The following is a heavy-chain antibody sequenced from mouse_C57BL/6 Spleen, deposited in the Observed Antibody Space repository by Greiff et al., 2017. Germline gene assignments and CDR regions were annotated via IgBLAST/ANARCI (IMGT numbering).Heavy chain of an antibody. J-gene: IGHJ4*01. CDR2: IDPEDGDT. D-gene: IGHD1-1*01. V-gene: IGHV14-1*01. CDR1: GFNIKDYY. CDR3: TTIHYGSSSDLYAMDY. Sequence: EVQLQQSGAELVRPGASVKLSCTASGFNIKDYYMHWVKQRPEQGLEWIGRIDPEDGDTEYDPKFQGKATMTADTSSNTAYLQLSSLTSEDTAVYYCTTIHYGSSSDLYAMDYWGQGTSVTVSS.